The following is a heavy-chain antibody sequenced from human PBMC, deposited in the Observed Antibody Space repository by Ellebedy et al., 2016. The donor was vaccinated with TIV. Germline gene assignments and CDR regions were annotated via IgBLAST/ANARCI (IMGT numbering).Heavy chain of an antibody. CDR2: INGDGSKK. J-gene: IGHJ6*02. Sequence: GGSLRLSCAASGFSFRSYWMSWVRQAPGKGLEWVANINGDGSKKYYVDSVKGRFTISRDNGKNSVYLQMNSLRAEDTALYYCARDGAYGDYSPGYYGMDVWGQGTTVTVSS. V-gene: IGHV3-7*03. CDR3: ARDGAYGDYSPGYYGMDV. CDR1: GFSFRSYW. D-gene: IGHD4-17*01.